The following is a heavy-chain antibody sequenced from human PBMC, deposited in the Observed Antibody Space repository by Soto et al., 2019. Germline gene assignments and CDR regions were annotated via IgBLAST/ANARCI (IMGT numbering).Heavy chain of an antibody. J-gene: IGHJ5*02. V-gene: IGHV3-74*01. CDR2: INSDGSST. CDR3: ARAPSSGLVET. CDR1: GFTFSSYW. Sequence: PGGSLRLSCAASGFTFSSYWMHWVRQAPGKGLVWVSRINSDGSSTSYADSVKGRFTISRDNAKNTRYLQMNSLRAEDTAVYYCARAPSSGLVETWGQGTLVTVSS. D-gene: IGHD6-19*01.